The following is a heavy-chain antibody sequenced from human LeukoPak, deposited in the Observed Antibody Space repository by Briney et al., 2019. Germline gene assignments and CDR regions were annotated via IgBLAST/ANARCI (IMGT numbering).Heavy chain of an antibody. CDR1: GYSISSGYY. CDR2: IYHSGST. D-gene: IGHD6-13*01. J-gene: IGHJ6*03. V-gene: IGHV4-38-2*02. CDR3: ARVGASSSSAKTNYYYYMDV. Sequence: PSETLSLTCTVSGYSISSGYYWGWIRQPPGKGLEWIGSIYHSGSTYYNPSLKSRVTISVDTSKNQFSLKLSSVTAADTAVYYCARVGASSSSAKTNYYYYMDVWGKGTTVTVSS.